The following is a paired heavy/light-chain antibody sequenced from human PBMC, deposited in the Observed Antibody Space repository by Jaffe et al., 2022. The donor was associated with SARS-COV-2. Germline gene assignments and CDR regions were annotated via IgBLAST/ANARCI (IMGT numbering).Heavy chain of an antibody. CDR3: ARPIYANEYYYYYGMDV. J-gene: IGHJ6*02. CDR2: ISNSGTII. D-gene: IGHD2-8*01. Sequence: QVQLVESGGGLVKPGGSLRLSCAASGFIFSDYYMTWIRQAPGKGLEWVSYISNSGTIIYYADSVKGRFTISRDNAKNSLYLQMNSLRAEDTAVYYCARPIYANEYYYYYGMDVWGQGTTVTVSS. V-gene: IGHV3-11*01. CDR1: GFIFSDYY.
Light chain of an antibody. Sequence: QSALTQPASVSGSPGQSITISCTGSSRDVGSYNLVSWFQQHPGKAPKLMIYEVTKRPSGVSNRFSGSKSGNTASLTISGLQAEDEADYYCCSYAGYSTLVFGGGTKLTVL. V-gene: IGLV2-23*02. CDR3: CSYAGYSTLV. CDR2: EVT. CDR1: SRDVGSYNL. J-gene: IGLJ3*02.